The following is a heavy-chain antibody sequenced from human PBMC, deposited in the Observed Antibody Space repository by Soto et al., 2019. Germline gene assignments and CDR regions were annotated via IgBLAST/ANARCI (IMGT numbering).Heavy chain of an antibody. Sequence: QVHLEESGGGVVQPGTSLRLSCVASGFTFSSYGMHWVRQAPGKGLEWVAVIPNTENKKYYADSVKGRFTISRDNSQNKLFLKMDSLMSEDTAMYYCARTAGGRVRGALDIWGQGTMVTVS. V-gene: IGHV3-30-3*01. CDR1: GFTFSSYG. D-gene: IGHD6-13*01. CDR3: ARTAGGRVRGALDI. J-gene: IGHJ3*02. CDR2: IPNTENKK.